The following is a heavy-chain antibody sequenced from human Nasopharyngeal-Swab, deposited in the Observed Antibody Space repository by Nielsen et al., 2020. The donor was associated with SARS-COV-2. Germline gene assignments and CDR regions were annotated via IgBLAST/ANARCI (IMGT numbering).Heavy chain of an antibody. CDR3: ARDQYGDYGDY. V-gene: IGHV3-53*01. Sequence: WISEAPGKGLEWVSVIYSGGSTYYADSVKGRFTISRDNSKNTLYLQMNSLRAEDTAVYYCARDQYGDYGDYWGQGTLVTVSS. J-gene: IGHJ4*02. CDR2: IYSGGST. D-gene: IGHD4-17*01.